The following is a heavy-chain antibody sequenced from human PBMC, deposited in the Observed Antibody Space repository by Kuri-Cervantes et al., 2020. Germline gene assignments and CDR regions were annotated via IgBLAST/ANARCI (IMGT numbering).Heavy chain of an antibody. D-gene: IGHD3-22*01. V-gene: IGHV1-2*02. CDR3: ARGRGYYDSSGYTAFDI. Sequence: ASVKVSCKASGYTFTGYYMHWVRQAPEQGLEWMGWINPNSGGTNYAQKFQGRVTMTRDTSISTAYMELSRLRSDDTAVYYCARGRGYYDSSGYTAFDIWGQGTMATVSS. CDR1: GYTFTGYY. J-gene: IGHJ3*02. CDR2: INPNSGGT.